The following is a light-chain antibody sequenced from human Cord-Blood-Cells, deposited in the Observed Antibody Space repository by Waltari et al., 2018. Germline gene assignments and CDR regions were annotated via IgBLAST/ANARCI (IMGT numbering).Light chain of an antibody. CDR1: QSVLYSSNNKNY. Sequence: DIMMTQSPDSLAVSLGERATINCKSSQSVLYSSNNKNYLAWYQQKPVQPPKLLIYWASTRESWVPDRFSGSGSGTDFTLTISSLQAEDVAVYYCQQYYSTPYTFGQGTKLEIK. V-gene: IGKV4-1*01. J-gene: IGKJ2*01. CDR3: QQYYSTPYT. CDR2: WAS.